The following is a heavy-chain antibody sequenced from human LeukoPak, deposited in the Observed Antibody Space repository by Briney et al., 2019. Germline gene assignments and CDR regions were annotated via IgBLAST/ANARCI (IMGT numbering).Heavy chain of an antibody. CDR1: GVSFSGYY. V-gene: IGHV4-34*01. D-gene: IGHD5-24*01. CDR3: ARTRWLQSLFDY. J-gene: IGHJ4*02. CDR2: INHSGST. Sequence: SETLSLTCVVYGVSFSGYYWSWIRQPPGKGLEWVGEINHSGSTNYNPSLKSRVTISVDTSKNQFSLKLRSVTAADTAVYYCARTRWLQSLFDYWGQGTLVTVSS.